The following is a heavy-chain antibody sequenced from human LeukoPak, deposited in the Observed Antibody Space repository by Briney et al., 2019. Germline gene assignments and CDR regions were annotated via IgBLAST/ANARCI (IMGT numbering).Heavy chain of an antibody. Sequence: SQTLSLTCTVSGGSISSGGSYWSWIRQPPGKGLEWIGEINHSGSTNYNPSLKSRVSISVDTSKNQFSLKLNSVTAADTAVYYCARAPGAAIDWGQGTLVTVSS. CDR2: INHSGST. D-gene: IGHD2-2*01. V-gene: IGHV4-30-2*01. CDR1: GGSISSGGSY. J-gene: IGHJ4*02. CDR3: ARAPGAAID.